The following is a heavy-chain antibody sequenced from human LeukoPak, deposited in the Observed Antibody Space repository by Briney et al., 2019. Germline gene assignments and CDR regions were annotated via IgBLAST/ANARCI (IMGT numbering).Heavy chain of an antibody. CDR3: ARNSIAAAGNIIDY. Sequence: SATLSLTCTVSGGSISSYYWSWIRHPPGKGREWIGYIYTSGSTNYNPSLKSRVTISVDTSKNQFSLKLSSVTAADTAVYYCARNSIAAAGNIIDYWGQGTLVTVSS. CDR2: IYTSGST. CDR1: GGSISSYY. J-gene: IGHJ4*02. V-gene: IGHV4-4*09. D-gene: IGHD6-13*01.